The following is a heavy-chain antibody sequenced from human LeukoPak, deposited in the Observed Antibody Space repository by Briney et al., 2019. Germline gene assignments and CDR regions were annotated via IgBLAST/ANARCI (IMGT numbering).Heavy chain of an antibody. CDR1: GFTLSSIH. CDR3: ARLRCIVATRHGDYFDY. D-gene: IGHD5-12*01. V-gene: IGHV3-53*01. Sequence: GGSLRLSCSGSGFTLSSIHMSWVRQAPGKGLVWVSVIYSGGSTYYADSVKGRFTISRDNSKNTLYLQMNSLRAEDTAVYYCARLRCIVATRHGDYFDYWGQGTLVTVSS. J-gene: IGHJ4*02. CDR2: IYSGGST.